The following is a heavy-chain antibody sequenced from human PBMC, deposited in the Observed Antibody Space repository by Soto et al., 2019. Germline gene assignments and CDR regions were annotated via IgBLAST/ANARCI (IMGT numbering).Heavy chain of an antibody. Sequence: QVQLVQSGAEVKKPGSSVKVSCKASGDTFSGYSIICVLQAPGQGLEWMGGIIPLLGTTNYAHRFQDIVTITADISTSTAYMELSSLKSEDTAIYYCARDLGSGYDPGDYWGQGTLVIVSS. CDR1: GDTFSGYS. J-gene: IGHJ4*02. D-gene: IGHD5-12*01. CDR2: IIPLLGTT. V-gene: IGHV1-69*14. CDR3: ARDLGSGYDPGDY.